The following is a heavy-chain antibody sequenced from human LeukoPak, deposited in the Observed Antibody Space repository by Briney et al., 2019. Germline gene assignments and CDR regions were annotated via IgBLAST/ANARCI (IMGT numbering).Heavy chain of an antibody. D-gene: IGHD5-24*01. CDR3: ARSRRRDGYNLYRKFYYYYYMDV. Sequence: SETLSLTCAVYGGSFSGYYWSWIRQPPGKGLEWIGEINHSGSTNYNPSLKSRITISVDTSKNQFSLKLTSMTAADTAVYYCARSRRRDGYNLYRKFYYYYYMDVWGKGTTVTVSS. V-gene: IGHV4-34*01. CDR1: GGSFSGYY. CDR2: INHSGST. J-gene: IGHJ6*03.